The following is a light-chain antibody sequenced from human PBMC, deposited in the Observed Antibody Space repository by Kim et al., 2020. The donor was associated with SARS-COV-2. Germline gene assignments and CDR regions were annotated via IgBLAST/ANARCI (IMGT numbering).Light chain of an antibody. CDR3: QQYYTTRIT. Sequence: SASTAGNSSESVLSSSNNRNYLSWRQQKPGQPPRLLIYDASCRKSGVPDRFGGSVSGTEFTLTINCLQAEEEAVYYCQQYYTTRITFGQGTRLELN. J-gene: IGKJ5*01. V-gene: IGKV4-1*01. CDR1: ESVLSSSNNRNY. CDR2: DAS.